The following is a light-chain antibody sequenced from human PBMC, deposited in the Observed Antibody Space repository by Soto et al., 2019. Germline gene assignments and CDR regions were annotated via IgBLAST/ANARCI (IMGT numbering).Light chain of an antibody. J-gene: IGKJ1*01. V-gene: IGKV3-15*01. Sequence: EIVMTQSPATLSVSPGERATLSCRASQSVSSNLAWYQQKPGQAPRLLIYGASTRATGIPARFSGSGSGTEFTLTISSLQSEDFAIYYCQHYNNWPQWTLGQGTKVEIK. CDR1: QSVSSN. CDR2: GAS. CDR3: QHYNNWPQWT.